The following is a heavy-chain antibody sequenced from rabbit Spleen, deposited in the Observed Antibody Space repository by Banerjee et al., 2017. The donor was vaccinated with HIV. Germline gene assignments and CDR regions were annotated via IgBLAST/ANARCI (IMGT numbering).Heavy chain of an antibody. D-gene: IGHD8-1*01. CDR2: IYGVSGRT. Sequence: QSLEESGGGLVKPEGSLTLTCKASGFSFSDKYVMCWVRQAPGKGLEWIGCIYGVSGRTDSANWAKGRFTMSISSTTTVTVNMTMTTAADAATSFCSCEWRAVSGCNFDLWGPGTLVTVS. V-gene: IGHV1S40*01. CDR1: GFSFSDKYV. J-gene: IGHJ4*01. CDR3: SCEWRAVSGCNFDL.